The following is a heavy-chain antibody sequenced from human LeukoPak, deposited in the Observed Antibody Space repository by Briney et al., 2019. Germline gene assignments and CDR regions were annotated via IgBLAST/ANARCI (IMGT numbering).Heavy chain of an antibody. CDR3: AREYGAPYNWFDP. V-gene: IGHV3-11*01. D-gene: IGHD4-17*01. CDR2: ITSSGSTI. CDR1: GFTFSDYY. Sequence: GGSLRLSCAASGFTFSDYYMSWIRQAPGKGLEWVSHITSSGSTIYYADSVKGRFTISRDNAKNSLYPQMNSLRAEDTAVYYCAREYGAPYNWFDPWGQGTLVTVSS. J-gene: IGHJ5*02.